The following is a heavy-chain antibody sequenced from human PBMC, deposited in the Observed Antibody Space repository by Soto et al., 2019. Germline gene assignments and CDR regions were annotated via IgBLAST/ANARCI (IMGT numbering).Heavy chain of an antibody. D-gene: IGHD2-15*01. V-gene: IGHV3-53*01. CDR2: IYKDGST. Sequence: EVQLVESGGGLIQPGGSLRLSCAASGLTVSSSYMSWVRQAPGKGLEWVSVIYKDGSTYYADSVKGRFTISRDNSKNTLYLQMNSLRAEDTAVYHCARDPGHGSGHLEFDPWCQGTLVTVTS. CDR1: GLTVSSSY. CDR3: ARDPGHGSGHLEFDP. J-gene: IGHJ5*02.